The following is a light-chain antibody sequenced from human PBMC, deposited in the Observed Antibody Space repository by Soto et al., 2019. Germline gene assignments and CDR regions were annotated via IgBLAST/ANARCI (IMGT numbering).Light chain of an antibody. V-gene: IGKV1-27*01. Sequence: DIQMTQSPSSLSAYVGDRVTITCRASQGIGTSLVWYQQKPGKAPRLLIHGASTLQSGVPSRFSGSGSGTDFTLIISSLQPEDVATYYCQKYNAAPLSFGGGTKVVIK. J-gene: IGKJ4*01. CDR1: QGIGTS. CDR3: QKYNAAPLS. CDR2: GAS.